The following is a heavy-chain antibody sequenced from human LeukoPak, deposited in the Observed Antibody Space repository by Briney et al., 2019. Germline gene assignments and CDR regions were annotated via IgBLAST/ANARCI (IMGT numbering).Heavy chain of an antibody. V-gene: IGHV3-48*01. J-gene: IGHJ4*02. CDR3: ASRIPYDSSSY. CDR1: GFTLSDYS. CDR2: ISSSSTTI. D-gene: IGHD3-22*01. Sequence: GGSLRLSCAASGFTLSDYSMNWVRQAPGKGLEWVSYISSSSTTIFYADSVKGRFTISRDNAKNSLFLQMNSLRAEDTAVYYCASRIPYDSSSYWGQGTLVTVSS.